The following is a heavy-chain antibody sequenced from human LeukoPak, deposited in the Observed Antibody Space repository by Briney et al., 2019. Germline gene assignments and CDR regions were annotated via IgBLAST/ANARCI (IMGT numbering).Heavy chain of an antibody. J-gene: IGHJ6*02. V-gene: IGHV3-11*01. D-gene: IGHD3-22*01. CDR2: ISSSGSTI. CDR1: GFTFSDYH. CDR3: ARDARLYDSSGYWYYGMDV. Sequence: GGSLRLSCAASGFTFSDYHMSCIRQAPAKGLEWVSYISSSGSTIYHTDAVKGRFTISRDNAKNSLYLQMNSLRAEDTAVYYCARDARLYDSSGYWYYGMDVWGQGTTVTVSS.